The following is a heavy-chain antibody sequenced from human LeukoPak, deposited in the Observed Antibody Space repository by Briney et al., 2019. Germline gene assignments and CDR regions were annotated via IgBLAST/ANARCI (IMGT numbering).Heavy chain of an antibody. Sequence: PGGSLRLSCAASGFTFSSYSMNWVRQAPGKGLEWVSSISSSSSYIYYADSVKGRFTISRDNAKSSLYLQMNSVRAEDTAVYYCARSRGAGPGAHFDYWGQGTLVTVSS. CDR2: ISSSSSYI. D-gene: IGHD6-19*01. CDR3: ARSRGAGPGAHFDY. J-gene: IGHJ4*02. V-gene: IGHV3-21*04. CDR1: GFTFSSYS.